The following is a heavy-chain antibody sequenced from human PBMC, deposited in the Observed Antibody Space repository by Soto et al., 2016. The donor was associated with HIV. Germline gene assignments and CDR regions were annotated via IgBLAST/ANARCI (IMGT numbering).Heavy chain of an antibody. Sequence: QVQLQQWGAGLLKPSETLSLTCAVYGGSFSGYHWNWIRQTPGKGLEWIGERTQSGGTNYNPSLKSRVTVSADTSKNQFSLRLSSVTAADTAVYYCAGRRFELWFQGVFDVWAKAQWSPSLQ. CDR1: GGSFSGYH. CDR3: AGRRFELWFQGVFDV. V-gene: IGHV4-34*01. D-gene: IGHD3-10*01. J-gene: IGHJ3*01. CDR2: RTQSGGT.